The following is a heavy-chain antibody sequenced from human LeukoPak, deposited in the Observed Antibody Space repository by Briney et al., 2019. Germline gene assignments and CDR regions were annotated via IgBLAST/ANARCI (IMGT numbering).Heavy chain of an antibody. CDR2: IKQDGSEK. Sequence: GGSLRLSCAASGFTFSNYAMSWVRQAPGKGLEWVANIKQDGSEKYYVDSVKGRFTISRDNAKNSLYLQMNSLRAEDTAVYYCARAPSFVGTDAFDIWGQGTMVTVSS. CDR1: GFTFSNYA. D-gene: IGHD2-15*01. J-gene: IGHJ3*02. CDR3: ARAPSFVGTDAFDI. V-gene: IGHV3-7*01.